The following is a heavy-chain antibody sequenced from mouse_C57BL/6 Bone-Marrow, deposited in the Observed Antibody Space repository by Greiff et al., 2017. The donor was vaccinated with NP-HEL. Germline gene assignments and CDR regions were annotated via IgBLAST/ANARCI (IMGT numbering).Heavy chain of an antibody. CDR2: IDPEDGET. D-gene: IGHD1-1*01. CDR3: ARSDGSSCFDY. V-gene: IGHV14-2*01. J-gene: IGHJ2*01. Sequence: DVHLVESGAELVKPGASVKLSCTASGFNIKDYYMHWVKQRTEQGLEWIGRIDPEDGETKYAPKFQGKATITADTSSNTACLQLSSLTSEDTAVYYCARSDGSSCFDYWGQGTTLTVSS. CDR1: GFNIKDYY.